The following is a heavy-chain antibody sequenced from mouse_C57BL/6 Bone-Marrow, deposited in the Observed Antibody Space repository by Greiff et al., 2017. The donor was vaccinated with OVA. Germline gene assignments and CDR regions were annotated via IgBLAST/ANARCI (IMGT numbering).Heavy chain of an antibody. D-gene: IGHD2-4*01. J-gene: IGHJ2*01. CDR1: GFTFSDYY. CDR2: ISNGGGST. Sequence: DVHLVESGGGLVQPGGSLKLSCAASGFTFSDYYMYWVRQTPEKRLEWVAYISNGGGSTYYPDTVKGRFTISRDNAKNTLYLQMSRLKSEDTAMYYCARGGDYDEGDYWGQGTTLTVSS. V-gene: IGHV5-12*01. CDR3: ARGGDYDEGDY.